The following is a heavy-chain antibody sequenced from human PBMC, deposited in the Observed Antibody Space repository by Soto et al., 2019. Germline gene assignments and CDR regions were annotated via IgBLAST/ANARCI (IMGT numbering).Heavy chain of an antibody. Sequence: SETLSLTCTVSGGSVSSGSYYWSWIRQPPGKGLEWIGYIYYSGSTNYNPSLKSRVTISVDTSKNQFSLKLSSVTAADTAVYYCARDTAWSGYWYYYYGMDVWGQGTTVTVSS. J-gene: IGHJ6*02. D-gene: IGHD3-3*01. CDR3: ARDTAWSGYWYYYYGMDV. CDR1: GGSVSSGSYY. CDR2: IYYSGST. V-gene: IGHV4-61*01.